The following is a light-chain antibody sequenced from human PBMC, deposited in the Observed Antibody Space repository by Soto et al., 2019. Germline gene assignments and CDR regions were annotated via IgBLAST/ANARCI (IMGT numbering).Light chain of an antibody. CDR3: SSYSISTAYL. V-gene: IGLV2-14*01. Sequence: QSVLTQPASVSGSPGQSITISCTGTSGDVGGYDYVSWYQLHPGKAPKLMVFEVSNRPSGVSYRFSGSKSGNTASLTISGLQAEDEADYFCSSYSISTAYLFXTGTKATVL. CDR2: EVS. CDR1: SGDVGGYDY. J-gene: IGLJ1*01.